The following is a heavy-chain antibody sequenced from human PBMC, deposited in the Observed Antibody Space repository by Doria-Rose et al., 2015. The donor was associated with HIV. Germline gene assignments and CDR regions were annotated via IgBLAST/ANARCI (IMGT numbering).Heavy chain of an antibody. Sequence: QVQLQESGPGLVKPSETLSLTCSVSGGSISDYYWSWIRQPPGQGLEYIGDILYTGSTNYSPSLKSRVSISIDTSKNKFSLRLSSVTAADTAVYYCARVLSGTYDYWGQGTLVTVSS. CDR2: ILYTGST. J-gene: IGHJ4*02. CDR1: GGSISDYY. D-gene: IGHD1-26*01. CDR3: ARVLSGTYDY. V-gene: IGHV4-59*01.